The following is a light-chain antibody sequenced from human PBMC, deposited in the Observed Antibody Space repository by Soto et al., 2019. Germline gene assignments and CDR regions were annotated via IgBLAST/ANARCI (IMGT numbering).Light chain of an antibody. CDR2: DAY. J-gene: IGKJ2*01. V-gene: IGKV3-20*01. CDR1: QSVSSSY. CDR3: PQYGSSPYT. Sequence: EIVLTQSPGTLSLSPGERATLSCRASQSVSSSYLAWYQQTPGQAPRLLIYDAYSRATCIPDRFSGSGSGTDFTFTISRLKPDDFSVYYCPQYGSSPYTFGQGTKLEI.